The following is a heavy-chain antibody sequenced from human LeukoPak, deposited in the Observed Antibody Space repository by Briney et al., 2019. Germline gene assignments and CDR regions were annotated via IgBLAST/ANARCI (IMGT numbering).Heavy chain of an antibody. Sequence: GGSLRLSCAASGFTFRSYWMHWVRQAPGKGLVWVSRINSDGSTTNYADSVKGRFTISRDNAKNTLYLQMNSLRAEDTAVYYCAKSSAYYYMDAWGQGTTVTVSS. CDR3: AKSSAYYYMDA. J-gene: IGHJ6*03. V-gene: IGHV3-74*01. CDR1: GFTFRSYW. D-gene: IGHD3-10*01. CDR2: INSDGSTT.